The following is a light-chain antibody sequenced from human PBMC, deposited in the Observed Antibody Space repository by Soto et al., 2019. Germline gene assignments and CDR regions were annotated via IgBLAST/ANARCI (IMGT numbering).Light chain of an antibody. CDR1: PSVGSK. Sequence: EVVMTQSPGTLSLSPGERATLSCRASPSVGSKLAWYQQKPGQAPRLVIYDTSTRASGVPARFSASGSGTAFTLNISSLQSEDFAAYYCQQYNGWPPAFGQGTKVEIK. V-gene: IGKV3-15*01. CDR3: QQYNGWPPA. J-gene: IGKJ1*01. CDR2: DTS.